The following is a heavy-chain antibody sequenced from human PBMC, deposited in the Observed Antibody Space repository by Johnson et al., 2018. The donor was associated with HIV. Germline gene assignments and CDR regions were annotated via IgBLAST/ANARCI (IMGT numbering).Heavy chain of an antibody. CDR3: ARGFDWHWPTSAFHV. D-gene: IGHD3-9*01. CDR1: GFTFSSYD. CDR2: IGTAGDT. V-gene: IGHV3-13*01. J-gene: IGHJ3*01. Sequence: VQLVESGGGLVQPGGSLRLSCAASGFTFSSYDMHWVRQATGKGLEWVSAIGTAGDTYYPGSVKGRFTISRENAKNSLYLQMSSLRADDTAVYYCARGFDWHWPTSAFHVWGQGTMVSVSS.